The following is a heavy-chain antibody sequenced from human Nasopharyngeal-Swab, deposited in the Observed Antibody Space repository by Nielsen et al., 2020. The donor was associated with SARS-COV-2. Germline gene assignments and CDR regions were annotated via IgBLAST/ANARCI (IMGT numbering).Heavy chain of an antibody. J-gene: IGHJ4*02. Sequence: SLKISCVASGFSFDDYAMHWVRQTPGKGLEWVSGISWNSVTIGYADSVKGRFTISRDNTKNSISLQMNSLRPDDTALYYCTKGRADYSNPSFDNWGQGTLVTVSS. CDR3: TKGRADYSNPSFDN. CDR2: ISWNSVTI. CDR1: GFSFDDYA. V-gene: IGHV3-9*01. D-gene: IGHD4-11*01.